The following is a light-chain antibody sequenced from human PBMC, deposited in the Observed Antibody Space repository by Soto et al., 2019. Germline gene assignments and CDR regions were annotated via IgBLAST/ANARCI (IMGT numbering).Light chain of an antibody. V-gene: IGLV1-40*01. J-gene: IGLJ3*02. CDR2: GNS. Sequence: QSVLTQPPSVSGAPGQRVTISCTGSSSNIGAGYDVHWYQQLPGTAPKLLIYGNSNRPSGVPDRFSGSKSGTSASLAITGLQAEDEADYSCQSYDSSLSGSVFGGWTKRTVL. CDR3: QSYDSSLSGSV. CDR1: SSNIGAGYD.